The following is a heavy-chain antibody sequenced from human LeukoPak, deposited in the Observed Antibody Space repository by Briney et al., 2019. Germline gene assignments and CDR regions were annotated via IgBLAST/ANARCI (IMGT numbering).Heavy chain of an antibody. CDR3: ARGRTRQVGYWFDH. D-gene: IGHD6-6*01. Sequence: PSETLSLTCTGSGGSISSYYWSWVRQPPGKGLEWVGYIYYSGSTNYNPSLKSRVTISVDTSKNQFSLKLSSVTAADTAVYYCARGRTRQVGYWFDHWGQGPLVTVSS. V-gene: IGHV4-59*01. J-gene: IGHJ5*02. CDR1: GGSISSYY. CDR2: IYYSGST.